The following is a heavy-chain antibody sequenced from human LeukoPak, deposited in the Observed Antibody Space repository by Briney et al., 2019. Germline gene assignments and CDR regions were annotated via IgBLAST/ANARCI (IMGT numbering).Heavy chain of an antibody. CDR1: GYAFTGYY. CDR2: INPNSGGT. CDR3: ARELSSIGTRYQLLLGDAFDI. Sequence: ASVKVSCKASGYAFTGYYMHWVRQAPGQGPEWMGWINPNSGGTNYAQKFQGRVTMTRDTSISTAYMELSRLRSDDTAVYYCARELSSIGTRYQLLLGDAFDIWGQGTMVTVSS. D-gene: IGHD2-2*01. V-gene: IGHV1-2*02. J-gene: IGHJ3*02.